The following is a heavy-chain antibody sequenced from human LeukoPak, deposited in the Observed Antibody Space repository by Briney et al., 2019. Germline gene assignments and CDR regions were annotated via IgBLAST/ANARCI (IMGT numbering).Heavy chain of an antibody. CDR2: IYTSGST. CDR1: GGSISSYY. J-gene: IGHJ5*02. Sequence: PSETLSLTCTVSGGSISSYYWSWIRQPAGKGLEWIGRIYTSGSTNYNPSLKSRVTMSVDTSKNHFSLKLSSVTAADTAVYYCAGDHIAVAGTTGGFDPWGQGTLVTVSS. V-gene: IGHV4-4*07. D-gene: IGHD6-19*01. CDR3: AGDHIAVAGTTGGFDP.